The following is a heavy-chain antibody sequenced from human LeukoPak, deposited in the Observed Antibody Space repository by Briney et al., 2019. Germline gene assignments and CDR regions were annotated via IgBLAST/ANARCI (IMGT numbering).Heavy chain of an antibody. CDR3: ARDGYSSGWFDY. J-gene: IGHJ4*02. CDR2: ISSSSSYI. V-gene: IGHV3-21*01. D-gene: IGHD6-19*01. Sequence: GGSLRLSCAASGFTFSSYSMNWVRQAPGKGLEWVSSISSSSSYIYYADSVKGRFTISRDNAKSSLYLQMNSLRAEDTAVYYCARDGYSSGWFDYWGQGTLVTVSS. CDR1: GFTFSSYS.